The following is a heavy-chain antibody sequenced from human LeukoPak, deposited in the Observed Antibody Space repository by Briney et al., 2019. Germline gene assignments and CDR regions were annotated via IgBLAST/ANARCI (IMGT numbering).Heavy chain of an antibody. CDR1: GGSISTYY. CDR2: IYDSGST. D-gene: IGHD3-10*01. V-gene: IGHV4-59*01. J-gene: IGHJ4*02. Sequence: SETLSLTCTVSGGSISTYYWSWIRQPPGKGLEWIGYIYDSGSTSYKPSLRSRVSISVDTSKNQFSLILSSVTAADTAVYYCARAGWIITSGIDYWGQGALVTVSS. CDR3: ARAGWIITSGIDY.